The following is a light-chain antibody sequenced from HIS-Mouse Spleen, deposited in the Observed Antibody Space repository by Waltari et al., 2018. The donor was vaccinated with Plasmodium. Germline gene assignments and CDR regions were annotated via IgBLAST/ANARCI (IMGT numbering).Light chain of an antibody. CDR3: QQRSNWPRVLT. CDR1: QSVSSY. J-gene: IGKJ4*01. V-gene: IGKV3-11*01. Sequence: EIVLTQSPATLSLSPGERATLSCRASQSVSSYLAWYQQKPGQAPRLLIYDASNRATGSPARFSGSGSRTDFTLTISRLEPEDFAVYYCQQRSNWPRVLTFGGGTKVEIK. CDR2: DAS.